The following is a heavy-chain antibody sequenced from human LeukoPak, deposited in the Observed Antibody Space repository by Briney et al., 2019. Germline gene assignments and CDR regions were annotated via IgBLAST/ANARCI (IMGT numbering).Heavy chain of an antibody. D-gene: IGHD2-21*02. CDR3: ARGLPTSDSTFDY. J-gene: IGHJ4*02. CDR1: GYTFTNYG. Sequence: ASVKVSCKASGYTFTNYGISWVRQAPGQGLEWMGWISAYNDNTNYAQKLQGRVTMTTDSSTTTAYLDLRSLTSADTAVYYCARGLPTSDSTFDYWGQGTLVTVSS. V-gene: IGHV1-18*01. CDR2: ISAYNDNT.